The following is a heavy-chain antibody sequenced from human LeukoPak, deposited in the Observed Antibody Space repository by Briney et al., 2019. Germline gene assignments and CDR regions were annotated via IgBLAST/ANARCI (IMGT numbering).Heavy chain of an antibody. Sequence: SETLSLTCTVSGGSISSSSYYWGWIRQPPGKGLEWIGSIYYSGSTYYNPSLKSRVTISVDTSKNQFSLKLSSVTAADTAVYYCARLVVGQQLDWGQGTLVTVSS. V-gene: IGHV4-39*01. CDR3: ARLVVGQQLD. D-gene: IGHD6-13*01. CDR2: IYYSGST. J-gene: IGHJ4*02. CDR1: GGSISSSSYY.